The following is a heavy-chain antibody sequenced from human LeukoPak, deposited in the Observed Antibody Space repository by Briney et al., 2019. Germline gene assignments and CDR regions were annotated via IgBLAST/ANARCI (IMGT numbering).Heavy chain of an antibody. CDR2: IRYDGSNK. J-gene: IGHJ5*02. Sequence: QPGGSLRLSCAASGFTFSSYGMHWVRQAPGKGLEWVAFIRYDGSNKYYADSVKGRFTISRDNSKNTLYLQMNSLRAEDTAVYYCAKEEPQYSGGYRRPRNWFDPWGQGTLVTVSS. CDR1: GFTFSSYG. D-gene: IGHD1-26*01. CDR3: AKEEPQYSGGYRRPRNWFDP. V-gene: IGHV3-30*02.